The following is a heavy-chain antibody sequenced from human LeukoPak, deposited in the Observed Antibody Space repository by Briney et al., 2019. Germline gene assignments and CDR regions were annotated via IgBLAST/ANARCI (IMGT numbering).Heavy chain of an antibody. J-gene: IGHJ4*02. V-gene: IGHV4-39*07. CDR1: GGSISSSSYY. D-gene: IGHD3-9*01. Sequence: SETLSLTCTVSGGSISSSSYYWGWIRQPPGKGLEWIGSIYYSGSTYYNPSLKSRVTISVDTSKNQFSLKLSSVTAADTAVYYCARGNDILTGYGFDYWGQGTLVTVSS. CDR3: ARGNDILTGYGFDY. CDR2: IYYSGST.